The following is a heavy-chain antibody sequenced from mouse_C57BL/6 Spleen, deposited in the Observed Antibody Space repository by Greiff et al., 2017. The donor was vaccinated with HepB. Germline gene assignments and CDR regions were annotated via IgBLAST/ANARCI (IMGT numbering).Heavy chain of an antibody. CDR1: GYTFTSYW. D-gene: IGHD1-2*01. J-gene: IGHJ4*01. V-gene: IGHV1-53*01. Sequence: QVQLQQPGTELVKPGASVKLSCKASGYTFTSYWMHWVKQRPGQGLEWIGNINPSNGGTNYNEKFKSKATLTADKSSSTAYMQLSSLTSEDSAVYYCARSGLYGSDNYYAMDYWGQGTSVTVSS. CDR2: INPSNGGT. CDR3: ARSGLYGSDNYYAMDY.